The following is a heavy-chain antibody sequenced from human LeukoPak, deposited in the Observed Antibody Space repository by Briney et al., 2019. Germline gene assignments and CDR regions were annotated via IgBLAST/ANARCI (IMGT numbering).Heavy chain of an antibody. CDR3: ASLFPVAGGNSAERDRFDY. V-gene: IGHV4-59*01. CDR2: IYYSGST. Sequence: SETLSLTCTVSGGSISSYYWSWIRQPPGKGLEWIGYIYYSGSTNYNPSLKSRVAISVDTSKNQFSLKLSSVTAADTAVYYCASLFPVAGGNSAERDRFDYWGQGTLVTVSS. D-gene: IGHD4-23*01. CDR1: GGSISSYY. J-gene: IGHJ4*02.